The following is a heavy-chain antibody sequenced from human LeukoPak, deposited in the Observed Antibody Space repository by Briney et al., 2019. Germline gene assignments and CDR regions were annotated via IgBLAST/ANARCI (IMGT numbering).Heavy chain of an antibody. V-gene: IGHV3-30*02. CDR1: GFTFNNYG. Sequence: PGGTLRLSCAASGFTFNNYGMHWVRQAPGKGLEWVTFIRYDGSNKYYADSVKGRFTISRDNSKNTLYLQMNSLRAEDTAVYYCAKDFLKSISLIRGIRSWVGYFDYWGQGTLVTVSS. D-gene: IGHD3-10*01. CDR2: IRYDGSNK. J-gene: IGHJ4*02. CDR3: AKDFLKSISLIRGIRSWVGYFDY.